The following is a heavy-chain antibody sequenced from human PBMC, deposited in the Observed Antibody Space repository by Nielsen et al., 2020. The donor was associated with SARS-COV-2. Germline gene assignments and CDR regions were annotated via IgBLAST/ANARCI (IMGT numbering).Heavy chain of an antibody. Sequence: TLSLTCTVSSGSVRSGTYYWSWIRQPPGKALEWLALIYWNDDKRYSPSLKSRLTITKDTSKNQVVLTMTNMDPVDTATYYCAHSRTYYYDSSAPLGWFDPWGQGTLVTVSS. CDR2: IYWNDDK. V-gene: IGHV2-5*01. CDR3: AHSRTYYYDSSAPLGWFDP. CDR1: SGSVRSGTYY. D-gene: IGHD3-22*01. J-gene: IGHJ5*02.